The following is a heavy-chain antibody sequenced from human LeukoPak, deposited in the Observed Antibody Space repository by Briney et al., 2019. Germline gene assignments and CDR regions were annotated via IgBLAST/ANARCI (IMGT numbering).Heavy chain of an antibody. CDR3: ARARTISSNWGIDY. D-gene: IGHD6-13*01. J-gene: IGHJ4*02. V-gene: IGHV1-3*03. CDR2: INCGNGNT. CDR1: GYSFTGYV. Sequence: ASVKVSCKASGYSFTGYVMNWVRQAPGQRLEWMGWINCGNGNTKYSQEFQGRVTITTDTSASTTYMRLSSLRSEDMAVYYCARARTISSNWGIDYWGQGTLVTVSS.